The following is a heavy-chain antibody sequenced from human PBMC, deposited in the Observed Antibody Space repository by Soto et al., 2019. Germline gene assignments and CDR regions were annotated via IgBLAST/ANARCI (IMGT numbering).Heavy chain of an antibody. Sequence: GASVKVSCKASGGTFSSYAISWVRPAPGQGLEWMGGIIPIFGTANYAQKFQGRVTITADKSTSTAYMELNSLRSEDTAVYYCARRIGSSGGYYLHHWGQGTTVTVSA. J-gene: IGHJ4*02. CDR1: GGTFSSYA. V-gene: IGHV1-69*06. D-gene: IGHD6-25*01. CDR3: ARRIGSSGGYYLHH. CDR2: IIPIFGTA.